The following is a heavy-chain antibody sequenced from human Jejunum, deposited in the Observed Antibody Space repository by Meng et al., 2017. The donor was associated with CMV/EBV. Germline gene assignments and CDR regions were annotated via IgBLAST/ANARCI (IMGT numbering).Heavy chain of an antibody. D-gene: IGHD2-2*01. CDR3: ASTGDWTTAAQVLDH. Sequence: TGTGYFVPWVRQAPGQGLEWMGWINPNSGGTNYAQNFQGRVTMTRDTSTSTVYMELSGLRSDDTAVYFCASTGDWTTAAQVLDHWGQGTLVTVSS. V-gene: IGHV1-2*02. CDR1: TGTGYF. J-gene: IGHJ4*02. CDR2: INPNSGGT.